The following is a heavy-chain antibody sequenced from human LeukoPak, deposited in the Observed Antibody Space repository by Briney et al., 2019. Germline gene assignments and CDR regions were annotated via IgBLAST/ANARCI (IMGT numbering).Heavy chain of an antibody. CDR3: ARDLRDYYDSSGYYFLKGYYGMDV. J-gene: IGHJ6*02. D-gene: IGHD3-22*01. Sequence: ASVKVSCKASGYTFTCYGISWVRQAPGQGLEWMGWISAYNGNTNYAQKLQGRVTMTTDTSTSTAYMELRSLRSDDTAVYYCARDLRDYYDSSGYYFLKGYYGMDVWGQGTTVTASS. V-gene: IGHV1-18*01. CDR1: GYTFTCYG. CDR2: ISAYNGNT.